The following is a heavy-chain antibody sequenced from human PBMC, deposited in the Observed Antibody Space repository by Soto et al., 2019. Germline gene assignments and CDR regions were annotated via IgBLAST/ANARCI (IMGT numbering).Heavy chain of an antibody. CDR3: AKDYCSGGSCYSDY. V-gene: IGHV3-30*18. CDR1: GFSFSSYG. Sequence: GGSLRLSCVATGFSFSSYGMHWVRQAPGRGLEWVAVISYDGRDKYYADSVKGRFTISRDYSKNTLYLQMNSLRAEDTAVYYCAKDYCSGGSCYSDYWGQGTQVTVSS. D-gene: IGHD2-15*01. CDR2: ISYDGRDK. J-gene: IGHJ4*02.